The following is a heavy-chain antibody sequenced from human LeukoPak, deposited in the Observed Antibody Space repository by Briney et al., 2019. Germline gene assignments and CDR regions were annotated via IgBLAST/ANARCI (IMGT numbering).Heavy chain of an antibody. D-gene: IGHD3-22*01. J-gene: IGHJ4*02. V-gene: IGHV3-21*01. CDR3: ARDVYYGSSGYLDFDY. CDR2: ISSSSSYI. Sequence: PGGSLRLSCAASGFTFSSYSMNWVRQAPGKGLEWVSSISSSSSYIYYADSVKGRFTISRDNAKNSLYLQMNSLRAEDTAVYYCARDVYYGSSGYLDFDYWGQGTLVTVSS. CDR1: GFTFSSYS.